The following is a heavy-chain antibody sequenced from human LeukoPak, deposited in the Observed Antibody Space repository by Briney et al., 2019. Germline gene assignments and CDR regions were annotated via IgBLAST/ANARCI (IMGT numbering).Heavy chain of an antibody. CDR3: ASSSSGWYTSYFDY. D-gene: IGHD6-19*01. V-gene: IGHV4-59*01. Sequence: KASETLSLTCTVSGGSISSDYWSWIRQPPGKGLEWIGYIYYSGSTNYNPPLKSRVTISVDTSKNQFSLNLSSVTTADAAVYYCASSSSGWYTSYFDYWGQGTLVTVSS. CDR1: GGSISSDY. J-gene: IGHJ4*02. CDR2: IYYSGST.